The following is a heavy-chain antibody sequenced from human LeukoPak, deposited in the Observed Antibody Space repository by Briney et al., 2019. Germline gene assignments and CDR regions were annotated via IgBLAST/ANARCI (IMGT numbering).Heavy chain of an antibody. D-gene: IGHD2-2*01. Sequence: GASVKVSCKASGYTFTGYYMHWVRQAPGQGLEWMGWINPNSGGTNYAQKFQGRVTMTRDTSISTAYMELSRLRSDDTAVYYCARDLSLRAAAKGYWGQGTLVNVSS. CDR2: INPNSGGT. CDR1: GYTFTGYY. J-gene: IGHJ4*02. V-gene: IGHV1-2*02. CDR3: ARDLSLRAAAKGY.